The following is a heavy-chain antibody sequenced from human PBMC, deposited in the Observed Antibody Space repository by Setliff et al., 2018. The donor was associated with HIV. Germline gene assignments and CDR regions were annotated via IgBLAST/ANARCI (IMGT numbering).Heavy chain of an antibody. D-gene: IGHD3-9*01. CDR2: INHSGST. CDR3: ARLYHAISTAYVDGFDS. V-gene: IGHV4-34*01. J-gene: IGHJ4*02. Sequence: KTSETLSLTCAVYGGSFSGYYWSWIRQPPGKGLEWIGEINHSGSTSYNPSPKIRVSISVDTSKNQFSLRLSSVTAADSAVYYCARLYHAISTAYVDGFDSWGQGTLVTVS. CDR1: GGSFSGYY.